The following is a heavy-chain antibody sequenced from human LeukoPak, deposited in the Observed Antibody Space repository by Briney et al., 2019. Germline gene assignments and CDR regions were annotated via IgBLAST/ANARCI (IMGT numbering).Heavy chain of an antibody. Sequence: PSETLSLTCAVYGGSFSGYYWSWIRQPPGKGLEWIGEINHSGGTNYNPSLKSRVTISVDTSKNQFSLKLSSVTAADTAVYYCARGGVRSSSWYRYWGQGTLVTVSS. V-gene: IGHV4-34*01. CDR3: ARGGVRSSSWYRY. J-gene: IGHJ4*02. CDR1: GGSFSGYY. D-gene: IGHD6-13*01. CDR2: INHSGGT.